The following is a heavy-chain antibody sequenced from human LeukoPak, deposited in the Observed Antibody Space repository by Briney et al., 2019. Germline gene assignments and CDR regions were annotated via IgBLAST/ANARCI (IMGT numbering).Heavy chain of an antibody. Sequence: PGGSLRLSCAASGFTFSSYAMSWVRQAPGKGLEWISYIGSSGSAGGNIYYAVSVKGRFTVSRDNAKDSLFLQMNSLQDADTAVYYCARAPTPYFTYYMDVWGKGTTVTVSS. CDR3: ARAPTPYFTYYMDV. D-gene: IGHD2-21*01. V-gene: IGHV3-48*02. J-gene: IGHJ6*03. CDR1: GFTFSSYA. CDR2: IGSSGSAGGNI.